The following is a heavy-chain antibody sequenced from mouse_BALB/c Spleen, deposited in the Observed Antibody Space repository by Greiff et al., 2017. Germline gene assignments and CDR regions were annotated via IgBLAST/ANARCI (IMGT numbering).Heavy chain of an antibody. J-gene: IGHJ3*01. CDR1: GFTFSSYG. CDR3: ARQNDYSLLFAY. CDR2: ISSGGSYT. V-gene: IGHV5-6*01. D-gene: IGHD2-4*01. Sequence: EVKLVESGGDLVKPGGSLKLSCAASGFTFSSYGMSWVRQTPDKRLEWVATISSGGSYTYYPDSVKGRFTISRDNAKNTLYLQMSSLKSEDTAMYYCARQNDYSLLFAYWGQGTLVTVSA.